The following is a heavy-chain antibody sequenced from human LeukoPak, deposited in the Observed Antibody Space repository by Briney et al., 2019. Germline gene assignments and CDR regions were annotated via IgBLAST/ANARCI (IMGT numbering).Heavy chain of an antibody. V-gene: IGHV4-4*02. CDR3: ARRIAAADAFDI. D-gene: IGHD6-13*01. CDR2: IYYSGST. CDR1: GGSISSSNW. J-gene: IGHJ3*02. Sequence: SETLSLTCAVSGGSISSSNWWSWVRQPPGKGLEWIGYIYYSGSTNYNASLKSRVTISVDTSKNQFSLKLSSVTAADTAVYYCARRIAAADAFDIWGQGTMVTVSS.